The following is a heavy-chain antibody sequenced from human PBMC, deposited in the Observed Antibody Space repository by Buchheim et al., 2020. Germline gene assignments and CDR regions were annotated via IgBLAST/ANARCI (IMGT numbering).Heavy chain of an antibody. V-gene: IGHV3-74*01. J-gene: IGHJ4*02. D-gene: IGHD3-10*01. CDR2: INSDGSGT. CDR1: GFSFSTSW. Sequence: EVQLVESGGGLVQPGGSLRLSCAASGFSFSTSWMHWVRQAPGKGLVWVSRINSDGSGTIYADSVKGRFNIYRDNAKNTLFLQMNSLRAEDTAIYYCTRDSTSGSYDYWGQGTL. CDR3: TRDSTSGSYDY.